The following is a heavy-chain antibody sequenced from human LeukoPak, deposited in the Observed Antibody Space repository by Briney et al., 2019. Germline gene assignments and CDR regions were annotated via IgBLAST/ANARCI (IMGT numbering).Heavy chain of an antibody. J-gene: IGHJ4*02. CDR2: ISQDGSRR. V-gene: IGHV3-30*04. CDR1: GLTFSSQA. CDR3: VREPGPGYFDY. D-gene: IGHD2-2*03. Sequence: GGSLRLSCAASGLTFSSQAMHWVRQAPGKGLEWVAVISQDGSRRHYTDSVKGRFTISRDNSRNTLYLEMNSLRGGDTAVYYCVREPGPGYFDYWGRGTLVTVSS.